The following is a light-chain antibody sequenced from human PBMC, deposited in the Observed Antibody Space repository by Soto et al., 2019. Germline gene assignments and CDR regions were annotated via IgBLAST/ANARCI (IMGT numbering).Light chain of an antibody. V-gene: IGKV3-15*01. CDR2: GAS. J-gene: IGKJ3*01. CDR1: QSVSSN. Sequence: EIVMTQSPATLSVSPGERATLSCRASQSVSSNLAWYQQKPGQAPRLLIYGASTRATGIPARFSCSGSGTEFTLTISSLQSEDFAVYYCQQYNNWPFTFGPGTKVDIK. CDR3: QQYNNWPFT.